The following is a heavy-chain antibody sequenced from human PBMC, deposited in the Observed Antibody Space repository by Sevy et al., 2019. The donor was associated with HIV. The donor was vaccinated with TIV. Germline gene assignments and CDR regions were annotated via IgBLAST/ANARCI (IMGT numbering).Heavy chain of an antibody. CDR3: ARDTREGCSTTNCYSWFAP. CDR1: GFTFSSYW. Sequence: GGSLRLSCATSGFTFSSYWMHWVRQVPGKGLVWVSRINNDGSGAYYADSVKGRFSISRDNAKNTLYLQMNSLRAEETAVYYCARDTREGCSTTNCYSWFAPWGQGALVTVSS. J-gene: IGHJ5*02. CDR2: INNDGSGA. V-gene: IGHV3-74*01. D-gene: IGHD2-2*01.